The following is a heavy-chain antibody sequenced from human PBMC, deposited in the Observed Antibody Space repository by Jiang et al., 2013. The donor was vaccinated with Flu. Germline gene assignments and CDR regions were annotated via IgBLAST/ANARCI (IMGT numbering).Heavy chain of an antibody. CDR2: ISNTGDST. J-gene: IGHJ4*02. D-gene: IGHD3-9*01. CDR1: RFTFSSYS. V-gene: IGHV3-23*01. Sequence: LVQPGGSLRLSCAGSRFTFSSYSMTWVRQAPGKGLEWVSSISNTGDSTIYTDSVKGRFTISRDNSRNTLYLQMNSLRAEDTAVYYCAKDSGDILTGYYNYYFDYWGQGTLVTVSS. CDR3: AKDSGDILTGYYNYYFDY.